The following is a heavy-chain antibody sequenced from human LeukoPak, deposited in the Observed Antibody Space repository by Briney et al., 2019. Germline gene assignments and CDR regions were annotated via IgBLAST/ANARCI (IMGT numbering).Heavy chain of an antibody. CDR1: GYTFTSYY. D-gene: IGHD1-14*01. J-gene: IGHJ3*02. CDR3: AGGSPRGTGLFGISKPGIRAKDAFVI. V-gene: IGHV1-46*01. CDR2: INPSGGST. Sequence: ASVKVSCKASGYTFTSYYMHWVRQAPGQGLEWMGIINPSGGSTSYAQKFQGRVTMTRDTSTSTVYMELSSLRSEDTAVYYCAGGSPRGTGLFGISKPGIRAKDAFVIWGKGTMVPVS.